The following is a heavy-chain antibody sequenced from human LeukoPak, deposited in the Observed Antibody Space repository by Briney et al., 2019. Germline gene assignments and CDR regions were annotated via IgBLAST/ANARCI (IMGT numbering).Heavy chain of an antibody. Sequence: SVKVSCKASGGTFSSYAISWVRQAPGPGLEWGGGIIPIFGTANYAQKCQGRVTITADKSTSTAYMELSSLRSEDTAVYYCARGHPYSSGWFGYFDYWGQGTLVTVSS. CDR3: ARGHPYSSGWFGYFDY. D-gene: IGHD6-19*01. J-gene: IGHJ4*02. CDR2: IIPIFGTA. V-gene: IGHV1-69*06. CDR1: GGTFSSYA.